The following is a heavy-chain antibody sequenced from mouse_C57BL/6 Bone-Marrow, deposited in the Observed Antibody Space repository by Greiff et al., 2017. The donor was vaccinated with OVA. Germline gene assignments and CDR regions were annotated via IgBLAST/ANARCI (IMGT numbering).Heavy chain of an antibody. V-gene: IGHV5-17*01. CDR3: ARGRRGYFDY. Sequence: EVMLVESGGGLVKPGGSLKLSCAASGFTFSDYGMHWVRQAPEKGLEWVAYISSGSSTIYYADTVKGRFTIDRDNAKNTLFLQMTSLRSEDTAMYYCARGRRGYFDYWGQGTTLTVSS. J-gene: IGHJ2*01. CDR2: ISSGSSTI. CDR1: GFTFSDYG.